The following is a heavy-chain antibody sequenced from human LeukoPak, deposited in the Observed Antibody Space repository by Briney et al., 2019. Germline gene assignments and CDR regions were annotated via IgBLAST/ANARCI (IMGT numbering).Heavy chain of an antibody. J-gene: IGHJ4*02. CDR2: ISYDGSNK. D-gene: IGHD6-13*01. Sequence: GGSLRLSCAASGFTFSDYWIHWVRQAPGKGLEWVAVISYDGSNKYYADSVKGRFTISRDNSKNTLYLQMNSLRAEDTAVYYCAKSGYSSSWFFDYWGQGTLVTVSS. V-gene: IGHV3-30*18. CDR1: GFTFSDYW. CDR3: AKSGYSSSWFFDY.